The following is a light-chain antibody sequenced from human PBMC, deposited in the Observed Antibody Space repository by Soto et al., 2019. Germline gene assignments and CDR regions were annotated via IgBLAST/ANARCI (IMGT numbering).Light chain of an antibody. CDR1: QTVRNNY. CDR3: QQYGSSPLT. J-gene: IGKJ4*01. V-gene: IGKV3-20*01. CDR2: DAS. Sequence: EFVLTQSPGTLSLSPGERATLSCRASQTVRNNYLAWYQQKTGQAPRLLIYDASSRATGIPDRFSGSGSGTDFTRTISRLEPEDLAVYHCQQYGSSPLTFGGGTKVDIK.